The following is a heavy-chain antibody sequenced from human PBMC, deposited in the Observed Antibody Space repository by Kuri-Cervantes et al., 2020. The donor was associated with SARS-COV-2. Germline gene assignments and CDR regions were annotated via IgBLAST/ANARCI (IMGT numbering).Heavy chain of an antibody. CDR2: IYYSGST. J-gene: IGHJ3*02. Sequence: ESLKISCTVSGGSISSYYWSWIRQPPGKGLEWIGYIYYSGSTNYNPSLKSRVTISVDTSKNQFSLKLSSVTAADTAVYYCARDRGGVIFGVVVDAFDIWGQGTMVTVSS. CDR1: GGSISSYY. CDR3: ARDRGGVIFGVVVDAFDI. D-gene: IGHD3-3*01. V-gene: IGHV4-59*01.